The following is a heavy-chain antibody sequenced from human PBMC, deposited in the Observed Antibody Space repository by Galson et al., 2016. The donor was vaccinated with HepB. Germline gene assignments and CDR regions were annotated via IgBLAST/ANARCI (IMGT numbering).Heavy chain of an antibody. J-gene: IGHJ4*02. D-gene: IGHD5-24*01. V-gene: IGHV3-48*02. CDR3: ARDGGGGYNLDY. Sequence: PRLSCAASGFTFSGYNMDWVRQAPGKGLEWVSYISSGSSAIYYADSVKGRFTISRDNAKNSVYLQMNSLRDEDTAVYYCARDGGGGYNLDYWGQGTLVTVSS. CDR1: GFTFSGYN. CDR2: ISSGSSAI.